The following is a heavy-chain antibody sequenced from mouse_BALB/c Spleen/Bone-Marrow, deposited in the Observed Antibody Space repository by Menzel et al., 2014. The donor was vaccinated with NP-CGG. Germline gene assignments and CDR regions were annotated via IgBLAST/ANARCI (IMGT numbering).Heavy chain of an antibody. J-gene: IGHJ4*01. CDR3: TRSMGLYYATDY. CDR2: IYPGNSDT. Sequence: SGTVLARPGASVKMSCKASGYTFTIYWMHWVKQRPGQGLDWIGAIYPGNSDTSYNQKFKGKAKLTAVTSTSTAYMELSSLTNEDTAVYYCTRSMGLYYATDYRAPATPVTVSS. D-gene: IGHD2-3*01. CDR1: GYTFTIYW. V-gene: IGHV1-5*01.